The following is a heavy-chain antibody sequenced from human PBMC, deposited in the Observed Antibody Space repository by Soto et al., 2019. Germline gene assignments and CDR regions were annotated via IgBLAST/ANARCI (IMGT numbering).Heavy chain of an antibody. CDR3: AVGYSDYDFAVAGGYYYGMDV. CDR2: IVVGSGNT. J-gene: IGHJ6*02. Sequence: ASVKVSCKASGFTFTSSAVQWVRQARGQRLEWIGWIVVGSGNTNYAQKFQERVTITRDMSTSTACMELSSLRSEDTAVYYCAVGYSDYDFAVAGGYYYGMDVWGQGTTVTVSS. CDR1: GFTFTSSA. D-gene: IGHD5-12*01. V-gene: IGHV1-58*01.